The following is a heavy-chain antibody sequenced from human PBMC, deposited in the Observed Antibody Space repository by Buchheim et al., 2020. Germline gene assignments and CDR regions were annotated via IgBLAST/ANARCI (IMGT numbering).Heavy chain of an antibody. D-gene: IGHD2-21*01. J-gene: IGHJ6*02. CDR2: IKQDGSEK. CDR3: ARDGVSTVGLSLAYCGGDCSPPGGMDV. V-gene: IGHV3-7*01. CDR1: GFTFSSYW. Sequence: EVQLVESGGGLVQPGGSLRLSCAASGFTFSSYWMSWVRQAPGKGLEWVANIKQDGSEKYYVDSVKGRFTISRDNAKNSLYLQMNSLRAEDTAVYYCARDGVSTVGLSLAYCGGDCSPPGGMDVWGQGTT.